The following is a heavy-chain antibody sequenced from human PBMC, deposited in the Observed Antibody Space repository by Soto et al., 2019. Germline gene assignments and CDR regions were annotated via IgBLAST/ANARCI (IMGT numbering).Heavy chain of an antibody. V-gene: IGHV1-8*01. CDR3: ARVGGITIFQGFDY. D-gene: IGHD3-3*01. Sequence: ASVKVSCKASGYTFTRYDINWVRQATGQGLEWMGWMNPNSGNTGYAQKFQGRVTMTRNTSISTAYMELSSLRSEDTAVYYCARVGGITIFQGFDYWGQGTLVTVSS. CDR2: MNPNSGNT. J-gene: IGHJ4*02. CDR1: GYTFTRYD.